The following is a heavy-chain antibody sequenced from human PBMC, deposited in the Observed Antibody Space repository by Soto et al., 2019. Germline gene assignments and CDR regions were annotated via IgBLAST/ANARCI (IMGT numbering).Heavy chain of an antibody. CDR2: IVVGSGNT. Sequence: SVKVSCKASGFTFSNSAVQWVRQARGQRLEWLGWIVVGSGNTNYAQKFQDRVTISRDMSTSTAYMDLGSLRSEDTAVYYCASNLRTYYDILTGPSPLDYWGQGTLVTVSS. D-gene: IGHD3-9*01. CDR3: ASNLRTYYDILTGPSPLDY. V-gene: IGHV1-58*01. CDR1: GFTFSNSA. J-gene: IGHJ4*02.